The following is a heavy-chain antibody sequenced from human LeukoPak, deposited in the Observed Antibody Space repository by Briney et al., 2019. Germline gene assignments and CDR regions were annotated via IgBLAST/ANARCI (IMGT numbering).Heavy chain of an antibody. CDR2: ISDSGSNT. CDR1: GFTFSSYG. CDR3: AKDLVAVAGLVYYFDY. V-gene: IGHV3-23*01. Sequence: PGGSLRLSCAASGFTFSSYGMSWVRQAPGKGLEWVSSISDSGSNTYYADSVKGRFTISRDNSKSTLYLQMNSLRAEDTAVYYCAKDLVAVAGLVYYFDYWGQGTLVTVSS. D-gene: IGHD6-19*01. J-gene: IGHJ4*02.